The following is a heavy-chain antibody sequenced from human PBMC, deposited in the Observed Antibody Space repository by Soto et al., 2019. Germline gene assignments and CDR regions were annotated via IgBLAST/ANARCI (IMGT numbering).Heavy chain of an antibody. CDR2: ISGSGGST. CDR3: AKVRSATGTATDFDY. V-gene: IGHV3-23*01. CDR1: GFPFSSYA. J-gene: IGHJ4*02. Sequence: GGSLRLSCAASGFPFSSYAMSWVRQAPGKGLEWVSAISGSGGSTYYADSVKGRFTISRDNSKNTLYLQMNSLRAEDTAVYYCAKVRSATGTATDFDYWGQGTLVTVSS. D-gene: IGHD1-1*01.